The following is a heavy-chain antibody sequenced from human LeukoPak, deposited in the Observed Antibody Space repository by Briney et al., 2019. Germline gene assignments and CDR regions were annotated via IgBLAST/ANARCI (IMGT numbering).Heavy chain of an antibody. Sequence: GGSLRLSCAASGFTFSSSAMNWVRQAPGKGLVWVSRLDTDGSDTSYADSVKGRFTISRDNAKNTLYLQMNNLRAEDTAMYYCARDRYPAAREFDYWGQGTLVTVSS. V-gene: IGHV3-74*01. J-gene: IGHJ4*02. D-gene: IGHD2-2*01. CDR3: ARDRYPAAREFDY. CDR2: LDTDGSDT. CDR1: GFTFSSSA.